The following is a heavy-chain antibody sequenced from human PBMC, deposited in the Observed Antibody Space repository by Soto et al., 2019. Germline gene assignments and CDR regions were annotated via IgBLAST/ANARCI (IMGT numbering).Heavy chain of an antibody. V-gene: IGHV4-59*01. Sequence: NPSGTLSLTCTVCGGSISSYYWSWIRQPPGKGLEWIGYIYYSGSTNYNPSLKSRVTISVDTSKNQFSLKLSSVTAADTAVYYCARGWRQLVPNWFDPWGQGTLVTAPQ. CDR2: IYYSGST. CDR3: ARGWRQLVPNWFDP. D-gene: IGHD6-6*01. J-gene: IGHJ5*02. CDR1: GGSISSYY.